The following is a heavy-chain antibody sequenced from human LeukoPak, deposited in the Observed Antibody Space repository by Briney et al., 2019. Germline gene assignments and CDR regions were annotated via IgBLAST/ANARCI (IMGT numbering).Heavy chain of an antibody. J-gene: IGHJ4*02. CDR1: GFTFSSYA. Sequence: GGSLRLSCAAPGFTFSSYAMSWVRQAPGKGLEWVSAISGSGGSTYYADSVKGRFTISRDNSKNTLYLQMNSLRAEDTAVYYCAKDLPYCGGDCYRGYFDYWGQGTLVTVSS. D-gene: IGHD2-21*02. CDR2: ISGSGGST. CDR3: AKDLPYCGGDCYRGYFDY. V-gene: IGHV3-23*01.